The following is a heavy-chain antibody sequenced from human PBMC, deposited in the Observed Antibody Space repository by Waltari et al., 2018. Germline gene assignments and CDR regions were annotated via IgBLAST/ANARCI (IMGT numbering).Heavy chain of an antibody. J-gene: IGHJ6*02. CDR3: ARVATKTYSSPVPGRPYYYGMDV. Sequence: EEQLVESGGGLAHPGESLRLSCAASGFTFSRYWMDWVRQAPGKGLVWVSRSRSEESSVTSADAVKGRFTISRDNAKNTLYVQMNRLRAEDTAVYYCARVATKTYSSPVPGRPYYYGMDVWGQGTTVTVSS. CDR2: SRSEESSV. D-gene: IGHD3-22*01. V-gene: IGHV3-74*01. CDR1: GFTFSRYW.